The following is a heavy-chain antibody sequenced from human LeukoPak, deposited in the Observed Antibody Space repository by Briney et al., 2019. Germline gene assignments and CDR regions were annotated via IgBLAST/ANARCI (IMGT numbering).Heavy chain of an antibody. D-gene: IGHD3-3*01. Sequence: ASVKVSCTASGYTFTSYGISWVRQAPGQGLEWMGWISAYNGNTNYAQKLQGRVTMTTDTSTSTAYMELRSLRSDDTAVYYCARGQGGSRDTYYDFWSGYWDEYYFDYWGQGTLVTVSS. CDR1: GYTFTSYG. CDR2: ISAYNGNT. CDR3: ARGQGGSRDTYYDFWSGYWDEYYFDY. J-gene: IGHJ4*02. V-gene: IGHV1-18*01.